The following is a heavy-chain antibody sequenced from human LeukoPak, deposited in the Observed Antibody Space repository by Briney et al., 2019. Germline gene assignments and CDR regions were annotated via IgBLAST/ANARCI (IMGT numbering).Heavy chain of an antibody. CDR1: GFTFSSYA. CDR2: ISDSGDTT. Sequence: GGSLRLSCAASGFTFSSYAVSWVRQAPGKGLEWVSAISDSGDTTYYADSVKGRFTISRDNSKNTLYLQMTSLRAEDTAVYYCAKDQVWIVVGSFDYWGQGTLVTVSS. CDR3: AKDQVWIVVGSFDY. D-gene: IGHD3-22*01. V-gene: IGHV3-23*01. J-gene: IGHJ4*02.